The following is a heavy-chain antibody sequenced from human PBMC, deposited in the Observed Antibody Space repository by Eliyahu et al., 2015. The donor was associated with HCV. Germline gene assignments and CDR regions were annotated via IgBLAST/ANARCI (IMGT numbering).Heavy chain of an antibody. Sequence: EVKKPGASVKVSCKASGYTFTSYAMHWVRQAPGQRLEWMGWINAGNGNTKYSQKFQGRVTITRDTSASTAYMELSSLRSEDTAVYYCARDLGGAAAAVAFDYWGQGTLVTVSS. D-gene: IGHD6-13*01. CDR3: ARDLGGAAAAVAFDY. J-gene: IGHJ4*02. CDR1: GYTFTSYA. CDR2: INAGNGNT. V-gene: IGHV1-3*01.